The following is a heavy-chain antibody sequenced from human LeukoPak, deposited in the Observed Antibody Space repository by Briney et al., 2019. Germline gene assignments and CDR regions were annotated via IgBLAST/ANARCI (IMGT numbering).Heavy chain of an antibody. CDR1: GGSFSGYY. Sequence: SETLSLTCAVYGGSFSGYYWSWIRQPPGKGLEWVGEINHSGSTNYNPSLKSRVTISVDTTNNQFSLKLSSVTAADTAVYYCARAEIKLYNQRRYYFDYWGQGTLVTVSS. CDR2: INHSGST. J-gene: IGHJ4*02. V-gene: IGHV4-34*01. D-gene: IGHD3-16*02. CDR3: ARAEIKLYNQRRYYFDY.